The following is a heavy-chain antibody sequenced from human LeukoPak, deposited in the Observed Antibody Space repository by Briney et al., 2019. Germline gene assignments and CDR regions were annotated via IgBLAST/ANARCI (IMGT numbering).Heavy chain of an antibody. CDR1: GFTFNNYG. CDR2: IRYDGSNK. J-gene: IGHJ4*02. CDR3: AKEGYYDSSGYYFENQIFDY. V-gene: IGHV3-30*02. D-gene: IGHD3-22*01. Sequence: GGSLRLSCAASGFTFNNYGMHWVRQAPGKGLEWVAFIRYDGSNKYYADSVKGRFTISRDNSKNTLYLQMNSLRAEDTAVYYCAKEGYYDSSGYYFENQIFDYWGQGTLVTVSS.